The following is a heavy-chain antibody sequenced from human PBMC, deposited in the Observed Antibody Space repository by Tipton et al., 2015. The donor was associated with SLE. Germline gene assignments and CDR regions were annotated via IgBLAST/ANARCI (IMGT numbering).Heavy chain of an antibody. D-gene: IGHD4-17*01. CDR3: AKDYNHDNADYN. CDR2: VFRGGST. J-gene: IGHJ4*02. Sequence: ELEWIGEVFRGGSTNYSPSLESRVTISVDKSKNQFSLKLSSVTVADTAVYYCAKDYNHDNADYNWGQGTLVIVSS. V-gene: IGHV4-4*02.